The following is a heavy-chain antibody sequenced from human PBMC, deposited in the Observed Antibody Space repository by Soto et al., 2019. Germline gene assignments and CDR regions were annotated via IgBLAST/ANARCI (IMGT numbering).Heavy chain of an antibody. V-gene: IGHV4-59*01. CDR2: IYYSGST. D-gene: IGHD1-26*01. CDR1: GGSIRSYY. CDR3: ARRYGGNFDY. J-gene: IGHJ4*02. Sequence: SLTCTVSGGSIRSYYWSWIRQPPGKGLDWIGYIYYSGSTNYNPSLKSRVTISVDTSKNQFSLKLSSLTAADTAKYYCARRYGGNFDYCGQGTLVAVSS.